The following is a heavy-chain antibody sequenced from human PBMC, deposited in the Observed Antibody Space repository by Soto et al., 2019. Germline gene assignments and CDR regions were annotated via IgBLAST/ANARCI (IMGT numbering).Heavy chain of an antibody. CDR1: GGTFNSYG. V-gene: IGHV1-69*06. Sequence: QDHLAQSGAEVKKPGSSVTVSCKASGGTFNSYGISWVRQAPGQGLDWMGVIIPLYGTVNYAQKFQGRVSITADKSTRTAYMDLSSLRSDDTAVDYCARVSVIRGVIPSHFGLWGQGTLVTASS. D-gene: IGHD3-10*01. CDR3: ARVSVIRGVIPSHFGL. J-gene: IGHJ4*02. CDR2: IIPLYGTV.